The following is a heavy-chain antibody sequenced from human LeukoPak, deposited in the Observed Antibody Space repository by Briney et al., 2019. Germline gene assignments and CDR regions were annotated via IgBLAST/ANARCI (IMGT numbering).Heavy chain of an antibody. CDR2: IGPHSTFT. J-gene: IGHJ4*02. Sequence: ASMKVSCKSSGFTFTDHYIHWVRQGPGQGLEWMGYIGPHSTFTSSPQEFQGRVTMTRDASMSTAYMELTRLTSDDTAVYYRVSEGEGPLSKDFDYWGQGTLVTVSS. CDR3: VSEGEGPLSKDFDY. D-gene: IGHD2/OR15-2a*01. V-gene: IGHV1-2*02. CDR1: GFTFTDHY.